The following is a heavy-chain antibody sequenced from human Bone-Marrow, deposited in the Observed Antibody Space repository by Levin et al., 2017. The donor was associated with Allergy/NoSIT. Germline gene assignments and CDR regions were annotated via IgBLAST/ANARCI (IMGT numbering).Heavy chain of an antibody. CDR3: ARVPTVPSRPHWYFDF. V-gene: IGHV4-59*01. CDR1: GGSMNIYF. CDR2: IHHNGDS. J-gene: IGHJ2*01. D-gene: IGHD6-6*01. Sequence: PSETLSLTCSVSGGSMNIYFWSWIRQPPGKRLEWIASIHHNGDSIYNPSLKSRVNISGDTSKNQFSLSLTSATAADTAVYYCARVPTVPSRPHWYFDFWGRGTLVAVSS.